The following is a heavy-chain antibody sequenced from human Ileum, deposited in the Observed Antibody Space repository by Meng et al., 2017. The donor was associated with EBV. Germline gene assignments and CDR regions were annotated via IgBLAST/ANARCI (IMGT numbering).Heavy chain of an antibody. D-gene: IGHD3-22*01. CDR1: GGFFSGYY. Sequence: QGPLQPWGAVLLKPSETLSLTCAVYGGFFSGYYWSWIRQSPGKGLEWIGEINHSGSTNYNPSLKSRVTISVDTSKNQFSLKLTSVTAADTAVYYCAREARSSGYHPGIGPWGQGTLVTVSS. J-gene: IGHJ5*02. CDR3: AREARSSGYHPGIGP. CDR2: INHSGST. V-gene: IGHV4-34*02.